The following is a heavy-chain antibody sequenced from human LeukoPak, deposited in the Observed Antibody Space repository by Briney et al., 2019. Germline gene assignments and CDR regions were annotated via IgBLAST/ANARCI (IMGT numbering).Heavy chain of an antibody. D-gene: IGHD3-10*01. CDR3: ASPGFGESQTKRLDY. CDR1: GGTFSSYA. Sequence: SVKVSCKASGGTFSSYAISWVRQAPGQGLEWMGRIIPILGIANYAQKFQGRVTITADKSTSTAYMELSSLRSEDTAVYYCASPGFGESQTKRLDYWGQGTLVTVSS. V-gene: IGHV1-69*04. J-gene: IGHJ4*02. CDR2: IIPILGIA.